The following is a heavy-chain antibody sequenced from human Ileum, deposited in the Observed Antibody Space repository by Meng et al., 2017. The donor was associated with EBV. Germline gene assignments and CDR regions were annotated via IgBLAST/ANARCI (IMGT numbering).Heavy chain of an antibody. D-gene: IGHD4-17*01. Sequence: QGQHKRGGGVLLTASATLSLTCGFYGWSFSDYYCGWIRQSPGKGLEWIGEIHPSGITNYNPSLNSRVTISVDTSKNQFSLKLTSVTAADTAMYYCTRGLDYAKQGYWGQGTLVTVSS. CDR2: IHPSGIT. J-gene: IGHJ4*02. V-gene: IGHV4-34*01. CDR3: TRGLDYAKQGY. CDR1: GWSFSDYY.